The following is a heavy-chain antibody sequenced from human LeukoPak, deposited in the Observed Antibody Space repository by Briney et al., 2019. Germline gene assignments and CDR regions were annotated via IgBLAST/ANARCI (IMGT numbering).Heavy chain of an antibody. CDR2: IYYSGST. J-gene: IGHJ4*02. D-gene: IGHD3-22*01. CDR3: AVRTLGRDYYDRSGYYFDY. Sequence: SETLSLTCTVSGGSISSSSYYWRWIRQPPGKGLEWIGSIYYSGSTYYNPSLKSRVTISVDTSKNQFSLKLSSVTAADTAVYYCAVRTLGRDYYDRSGYYFDYWGQGTLVTVSS. V-gene: IGHV4-39*01. CDR1: GGSISSSSYY.